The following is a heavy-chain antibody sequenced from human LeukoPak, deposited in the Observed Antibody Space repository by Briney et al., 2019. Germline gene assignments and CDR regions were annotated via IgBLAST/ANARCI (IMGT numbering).Heavy chain of an antibody. D-gene: IGHD3-3*01. CDR1: GFTFSSYG. V-gene: IGHV3-30*18. CDR3: AKQGVYDFWSGYYTF. J-gene: IGHJ4*02. CDR2: ISYDGSNK. Sequence: RGSLRLSCAASGFTFSSYGMHWVRQAPGKGLEWVAVISYDGSNKYYADSVKGRFTISRDNSKNTLYLQMNSLRAEDTAVYYCAKQGVYDFWSGYYTFWGQGTLVTVSS.